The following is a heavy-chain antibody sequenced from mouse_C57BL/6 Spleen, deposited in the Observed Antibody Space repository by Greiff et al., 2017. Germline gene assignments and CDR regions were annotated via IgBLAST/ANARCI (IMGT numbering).Heavy chain of an antibody. CDR3: ARRGTTVVPFDY. Sequence: QVQLQQSGAELVRPGTSVKLSCKASGYTFTSYWMHWVKQRPGQGLEWIGVIDPSDSYTNYNQKFKGKATLTVDTSSSTAYMQLSSLTSEDSAVYYCARRGTTVVPFDYWGQGTTLTVSS. D-gene: IGHD1-1*01. CDR1: GYTFTSYW. CDR2: IDPSDSYT. J-gene: IGHJ2*01. V-gene: IGHV1-59*01.